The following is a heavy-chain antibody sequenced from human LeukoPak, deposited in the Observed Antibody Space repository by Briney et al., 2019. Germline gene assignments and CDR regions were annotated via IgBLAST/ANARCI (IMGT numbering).Heavy chain of an antibody. V-gene: IGHV3-30*18. CDR2: ISYDGSNK. CDR3: AKGAGYSGYDFYY. CDR1: GFTFSSYG. J-gene: IGHJ4*02. Sequence: PGGSLRLSCAASGFTFSSYGMHWVRQAPGKGLEWVAVISYDGSNKYYADSVKGRFTISRDNSKNTLYLQMNSLRAEDTAVYFCAKGAGYSGYDFYYWGQGTLVTVSS. D-gene: IGHD5-12*01.